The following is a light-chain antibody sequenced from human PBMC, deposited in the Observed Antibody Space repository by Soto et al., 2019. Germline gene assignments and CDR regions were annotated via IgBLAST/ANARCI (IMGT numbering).Light chain of an antibody. Sequence: QSSLTQPASVSGSPGRSITISCTGTSSDVGGYNYVSWYQQHPGKAPKLMIYEVSNRPSGVSNRFSGSKSGNTASLTISGLQAEDEADYYCSSYTSSSTPFYVFGTGTKVTVL. CDR3: SSYTSSSTPFYV. CDR2: EVS. CDR1: SSDVGGYNY. J-gene: IGLJ1*01. V-gene: IGLV2-14*01.